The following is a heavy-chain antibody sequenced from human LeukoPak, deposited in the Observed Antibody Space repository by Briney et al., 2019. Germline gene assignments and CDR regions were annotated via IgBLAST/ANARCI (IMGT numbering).Heavy chain of an antibody. Sequence: GGSLRLSCAASGFTFSSYAMHWVRQAPGKGLEWVAVISYDGSNKYYADSVKGRFTISRDNSKNTLYLQMNSLSAEDTAVYYCARASLADYYYDSSGYIDYWGQGTLVTVSS. J-gene: IGHJ4*02. D-gene: IGHD3-22*01. CDR1: GFTFSSYA. CDR3: ARASLADYYYDSSGYIDY. V-gene: IGHV3-30-3*01. CDR2: ISYDGSNK.